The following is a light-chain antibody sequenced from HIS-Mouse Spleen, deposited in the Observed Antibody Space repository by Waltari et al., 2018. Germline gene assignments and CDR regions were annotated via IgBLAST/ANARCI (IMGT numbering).Light chain of an antibody. J-gene: IGLJ2*01. CDR3: YSTDSSGNHRV. CDR2: EDS. CDR1: ALPKKY. Sequence: SYELTQPPSVSVSPGQPARITCSGDALPKKYAYWYQQKSGQAPVLVIYEDSKRPSGIPERFSGSSSGTMATLTISGAKVEDEADYYCYSTDSSGNHRVFGGGTKLTVL. V-gene: IGLV3-10*01.